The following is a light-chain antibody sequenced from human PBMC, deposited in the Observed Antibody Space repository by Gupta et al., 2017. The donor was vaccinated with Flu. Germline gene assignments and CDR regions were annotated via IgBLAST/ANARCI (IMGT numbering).Light chain of an antibody. Sequence: DMVMTQSPDSLAVSLGERATINCKSSQSVLYSSNNKNYLAWYQQKPGQPPKLLIYWASTRESGVPDRFSGSGSGTDFTLTISSLQAEDVAVYYCQQYDNTPWTFGQGTKVEV. J-gene: IGKJ1*01. CDR3: QQYDNTPWT. CDR2: WAS. CDR1: QSVLYSSNNKNY. V-gene: IGKV4-1*01.